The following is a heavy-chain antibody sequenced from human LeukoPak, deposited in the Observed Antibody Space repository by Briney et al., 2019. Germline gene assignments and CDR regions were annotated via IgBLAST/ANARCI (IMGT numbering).Heavy chain of an antibody. CDR1: GFTFSTYA. Sequence: GRSPRLSCAASGFTFSTYAVHWVRQAPGKGLEWVAIISYDGTDKYYADAVKGRFTISRDNSKNTLYLQMNSLRAEDTAVYYCARDASTSSYYYYMDVWGKGTTVAVSS. J-gene: IGHJ6*03. CDR3: ARDASTSSYYYYMDV. CDR2: ISYDGTDK. D-gene: IGHD2-2*01. V-gene: IGHV3-30*01.